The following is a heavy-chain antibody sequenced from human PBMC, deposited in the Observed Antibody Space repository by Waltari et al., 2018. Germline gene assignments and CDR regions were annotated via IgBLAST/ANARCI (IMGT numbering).Heavy chain of an antibody. CDR2: INHSGST. J-gene: IGHJ6*03. D-gene: IGHD3-22*01. CDR3: ARGRGFGPARGYMDV. Sequence: QVQLQQWGAGLLKPSETLSLTCAVYGGSFSGYYWSWIRQPPGKGLEWIGEINHSGSTNYNPSLKSRVTISVDTSKNQFSLKLSSVTAADTAVYYCARGRGFGPARGYMDVWGKGTTVTVSS. CDR1: GGSFSGYY. V-gene: IGHV4-34*01.